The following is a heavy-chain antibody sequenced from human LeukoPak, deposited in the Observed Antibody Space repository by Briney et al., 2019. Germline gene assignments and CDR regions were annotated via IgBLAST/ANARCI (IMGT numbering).Heavy chain of an antibody. D-gene: IGHD3-22*01. CDR1: GFTFNKDD. CDR3: AKVPWGSLNVIVV. CDR2: VTANGANT. J-gene: IGHJ4*02. V-gene: IGHV3-23*01. Sequence: GGSLRLSCVGSGFTFNKDDINWVRQAPGKGLEWVSGVTANGANTFYADSVKGRFTVARDNSMNTLYLQMNSLRVEDTAVYYCAKVPWGSLNVIVVWGQGTLVTVSS.